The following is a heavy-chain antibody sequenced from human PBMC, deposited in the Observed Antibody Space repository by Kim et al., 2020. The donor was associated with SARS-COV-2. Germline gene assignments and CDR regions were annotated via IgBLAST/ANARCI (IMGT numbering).Heavy chain of an antibody. J-gene: IGHJ6*02. D-gene: IGHD2-15*01. CDR3: TILGYCSGDTCYYYGMDV. CDR1: GFTFNSYA. CDR2: ISGNGGTT. Sequence: GGSLRLSCAASGFTFNSYAMSWVRQAPGKGLEWVSTISGNGGTTYYADSLKGRFTISRDNSKNTLYLQMNSLRAEDTAEYYCTILGYCSGDTCYYYGMDVRGRGTTVTVSS. V-gene: IGHV3-23*01.